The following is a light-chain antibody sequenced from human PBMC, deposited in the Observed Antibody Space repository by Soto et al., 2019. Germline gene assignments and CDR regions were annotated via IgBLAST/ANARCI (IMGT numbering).Light chain of an antibody. V-gene: IGKV3-20*01. J-gene: IGKJ1*01. Sequence: EIVLTQSPATLSSFPGDRVTLSCRASQYINTRLAWYQHRPGQSPRLLIYQTSLRAAGIPARFSASGSGTDFTLTISRLEPEDVAVYYCQQYGTSPRTFGQGTKVDIK. CDR1: QYINTR. CDR2: QTS. CDR3: QQYGTSPRT.